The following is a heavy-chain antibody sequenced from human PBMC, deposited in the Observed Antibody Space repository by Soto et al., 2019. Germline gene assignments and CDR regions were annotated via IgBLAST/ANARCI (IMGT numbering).Heavy chain of an antibody. CDR2: MNPNTGNT. CDR1: GYTFTHYD. Sequence: QVQLVQSGADMKKPGASVKVSCKASGYTFTHYDINWVRQATGQGLEWMGWMNPNTGNTGFAQKFQDRVTMTRNTSKSTAYMELSSLRSEDTALYFCARGEWGPPFDFWGQGTPVTVSS. J-gene: IGHJ4*02. D-gene: IGHD1-26*01. V-gene: IGHV1-8*01. CDR3: ARGEWGPPFDF.